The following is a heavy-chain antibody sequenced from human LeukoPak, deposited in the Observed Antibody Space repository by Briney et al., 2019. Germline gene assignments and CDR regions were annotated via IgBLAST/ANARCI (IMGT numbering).Heavy chain of an antibody. CDR1: GFTFNNYD. D-gene: IGHD3-10*01. V-gene: IGHV3-23*01. Sequence: GGSLRLSCSASGFTFNNYDMTWVRQAPGKGLEWVSAISGSGGSTYYADSVKGRFTISRDNSKNTLYLQMNSLRAEDTAVYYCAKDRGGSYGGDDAFDIWGQGTVVTVSS. CDR2: ISGSGGST. CDR3: AKDRGGSYGGDDAFDI. J-gene: IGHJ3*02.